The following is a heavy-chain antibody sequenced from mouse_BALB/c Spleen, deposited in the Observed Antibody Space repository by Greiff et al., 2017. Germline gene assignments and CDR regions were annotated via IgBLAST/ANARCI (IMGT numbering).Heavy chain of an antibody. V-gene: IGHV2-6-7*01. CDR1: GFSLTGYG. CDR3: GRGRRGGYAMDD. J-gene: IGHJ4*01. Sequence: VTLLESGPGLVAPSQSLSITCPVSGFSLTGYGVNWVRQPPGKGLEWLGMIWGDGSTDYNSALKSRLSTSKDNSKSQVFLKMNSLQTDDTARYYCGRGRRGGYAMDDWGQGTSVTVAA. CDR2: IWGDGST.